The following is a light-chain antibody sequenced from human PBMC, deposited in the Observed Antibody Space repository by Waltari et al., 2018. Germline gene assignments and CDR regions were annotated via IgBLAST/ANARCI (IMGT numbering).Light chain of an antibody. V-gene: IGLV2-8*01. CDR2: EVS. Sequence: QSALTQPPSASGSPGQSVTISCTGTSSDVGGYNYVSWYQQHPGKAPKLMIYEVSKRPSGVPDGFSGSKSGNTASLTVSGLRAEDEADYYCSSYAGNNNVVFGGGTKLTVL. CDR3: SSYAGNNNVV. CDR1: SSDVGGYNY. J-gene: IGLJ2*01.